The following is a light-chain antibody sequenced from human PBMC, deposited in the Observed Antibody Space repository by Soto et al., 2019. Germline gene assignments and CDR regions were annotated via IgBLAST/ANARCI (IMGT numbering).Light chain of an antibody. CDR3: QQYGSSPGWT. Sequence: DIVLTQSPGTLSLSPGERATLSCRASQTVSTNYLAWYQQKPGQAPRLLIYGAVIRASGIPDRFSGSGSGTDFTLTISRLEPEDFAVYYCQQYGSSPGWTFGQGTKVDI. J-gene: IGKJ1*01. CDR1: QTVSTNY. V-gene: IGKV3-20*01. CDR2: GAV.